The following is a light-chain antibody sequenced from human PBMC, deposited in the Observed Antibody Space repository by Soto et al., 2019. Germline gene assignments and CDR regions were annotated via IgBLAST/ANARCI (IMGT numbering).Light chain of an antibody. V-gene: IGKV3-20*01. J-gene: IGKJ1*01. CDR1: SSVPSIY. CDR3: QQCATSPWT. CDR2: ATS. Sequence: EIVLTQSPGSLSLSPGERATLSCRASSSVPSIYLAWYQQKPGQALRVLIYATSSRATGIPDRFSGSGSGTDFTLTISRLEPEDFALYFCQQCATSPWTFGQGTKVEIK.